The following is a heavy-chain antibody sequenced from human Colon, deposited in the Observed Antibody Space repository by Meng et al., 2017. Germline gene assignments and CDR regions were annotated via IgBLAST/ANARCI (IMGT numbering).Heavy chain of an antibody. CDR1: GFTVSGNY. Sequence: VLLVESGGGLVQPGGSLRLSCAASGFTVSGNYMSWVRQAPGKGLEWVSLIYGDNSTYYADSVKGRFTISRHNSKNMLYLQMNNLRADDTAVYYCASGVGDYWGQGTLVTVSS. CDR2: IYGDNST. V-gene: IGHV3-53*04. D-gene: IGHD3-10*01. J-gene: IGHJ4*02. CDR3: ASGVGDY.